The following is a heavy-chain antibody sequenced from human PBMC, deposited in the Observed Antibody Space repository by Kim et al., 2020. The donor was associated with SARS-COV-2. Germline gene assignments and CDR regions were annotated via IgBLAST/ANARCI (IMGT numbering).Heavy chain of an antibody. D-gene: IGHD5-12*01. CDR3: ARGPVDIRLDP. V-gene: IGHV4-59*12. Sequence: SETLSLTCTVSGGSITSDYWSWIRQPPGKGLEWIGYIYYTGSANYHPSLKSRVTMPVDTSKNQFTLKVTSVTAADTAVHYCARGPVDIRLDPWGQGTLV. CDR2: IYYTGSA. CDR1: GGSITSDY. J-gene: IGHJ5*02.